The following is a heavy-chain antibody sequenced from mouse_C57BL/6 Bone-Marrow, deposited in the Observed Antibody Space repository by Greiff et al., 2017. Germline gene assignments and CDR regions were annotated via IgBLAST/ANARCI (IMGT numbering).Heavy chain of an antibody. CDR1: GYSITRDY. J-gene: IGHJ4*01. CDR3: ARGSTMVTTPYYYAMDY. D-gene: IGHD2-1*01. V-gene: IGHV3-8*01. CDR2: ISYSGST. Sequence: EVKLVESGPGLAKPSQSLSLTCSVTGYSITRDYWNWIRKFPGNKLEYMGYISYSGSTYYNPSLKSRISITRDTSKNQYYLQLNSVTTEDTATYYCARGSTMVTTPYYYAMDYWGQGTSVTVSS.